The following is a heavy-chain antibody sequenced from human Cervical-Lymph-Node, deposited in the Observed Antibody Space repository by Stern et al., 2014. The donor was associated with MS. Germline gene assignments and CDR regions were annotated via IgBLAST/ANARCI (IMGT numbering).Heavy chain of an antibody. V-gene: IGHV4-61*01. CDR3: ARGTHGYNPFDY. D-gene: IGHD5-24*01. Sequence: VQLVESGPGLVKPSETLSLTCTVSGGSVSSGSYYWSWIRQSPGKGLEWIGYVYYSGSTNYNPSLRSRATISLDTSKNQFSLKVNTVTAADTALYYCARGTHGYNPFDYWGQGTLVTVSS. CDR1: GGSVSSGSYY. CDR2: VYYSGST. J-gene: IGHJ4*02.